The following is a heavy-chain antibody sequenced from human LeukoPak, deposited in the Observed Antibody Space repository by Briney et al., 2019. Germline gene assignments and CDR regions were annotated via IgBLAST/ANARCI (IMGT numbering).Heavy chain of an antibody. D-gene: IGHD1-26*01. CDR1: GFTFSTHW. V-gene: IGHV3-74*01. J-gene: IGHJ3*01. CDR3: GGEWELRR. Sequence: GGSLRLSCAASGFTFSTHWMHWVRQAPGKGLVWVSRINIDGSSRSYADSVKGRFTISRDNAKNTLYLQMNSLRAGDTAVYYCGGEWELRRWGQGTMVTVSS. CDR2: INIDGSSR.